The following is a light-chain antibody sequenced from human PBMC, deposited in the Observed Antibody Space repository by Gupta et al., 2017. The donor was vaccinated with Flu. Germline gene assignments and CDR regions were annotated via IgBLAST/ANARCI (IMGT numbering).Light chain of an antibody. Sequence: AIQMTQSPSCLCASVGDSVTITCRASQAIRNDLGWYQQKPGKAPRILIYGATSLQSGVPSRFSGSGSGTDFTLTISSLQPEDFATYYCQQDNNYPYTFGQGTKLEIK. V-gene: IGKV1-6*01. CDR2: GAT. J-gene: IGKJ2*01. CDR1: QAIRND. CDR3: QQDNNYPYT.